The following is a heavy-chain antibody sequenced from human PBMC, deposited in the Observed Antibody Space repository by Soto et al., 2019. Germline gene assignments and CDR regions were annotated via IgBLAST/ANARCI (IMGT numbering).Heavy chain of an antibody. V-gene: IGHV1-69*01. J-gene: IGHJ3*02. CDR2: IIPIFGTA. Sequence: QVQLVQSGAEVKKPGSSVKVYCKASGGTFSSYAISWVRQAPGQGLEWMGGIIPIFGTANYAQKFQGRVTITADESTSTAYMELRSVRSKETAGYYCARGRYHSRGYFDAFAIWGQGTMCTVSS. CDR3: ARGRYHSRGYFDAFAI. D-gene: IGHD3-22*01. CDR1: GGTFSSYA.